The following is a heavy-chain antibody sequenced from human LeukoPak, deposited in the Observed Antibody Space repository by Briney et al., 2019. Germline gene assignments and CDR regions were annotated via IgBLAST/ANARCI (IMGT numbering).Heavy chain of an antibody. CDR2: IYYSGST. V-gene: IGHV4-59*01. CDR1: GGSISSYY. Sequence: SETLSLTCTVSGGSISSYYWSWIRQPPGKGLGWIGYIYYSGSTNYNPSLKSRVTISVDTSKNQFSLKLSSVTAADTAVYYCARDGGWGSPAYYYYGMDVWGQGTTVTVSS. D-gene: IGHD6-19*01. J-gene: IGHJ6*02. CDR3: ARDGGWGSPAYYYYGMDV.